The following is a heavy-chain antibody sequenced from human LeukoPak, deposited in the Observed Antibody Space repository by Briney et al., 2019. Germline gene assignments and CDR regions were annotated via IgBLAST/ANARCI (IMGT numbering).Heavy chain of an antibody. D-gene: IGHD3-10*01. Sequence: SETLSLTCAVYGGSFSGYYWSWARQPPGKGLEWIGEINHSGSTNYNPSLKSRVTISVDTSKNQFSLKLSSVTAADTAVYYCARVSYYGSGSYYKSRMDVWGKGTAVTVSS. CDR3: ARVSYYGSGSYYKSRMDV. CDR2: INHSGST. J-gene: IGHJ6*04. CDR1: GGSFSGYY. V-gene: IGHV4-34*01.